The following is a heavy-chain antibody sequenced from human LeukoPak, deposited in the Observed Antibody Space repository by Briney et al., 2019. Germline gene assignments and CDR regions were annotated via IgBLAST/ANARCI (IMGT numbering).Heavy chain of an antibody. CDR1: GYTFDDYA. D-gene: IGHD3-10*01. CDR2: ISWNSDST. V-gene: IGHV3-9*01. J-gene: IGHJ6*03. CDR3: AKEGGSGSYYTLYYYYMDV. Sequence: GRSLRLSCAASGYTFDDYAMHWVRQAPGKGLEWVAGISWNSDSTYYADSVKGRFTISRDNSKNTLYMQMNSLRAEDTAVYFCAKEGGSGSYYTLYYYYMDVWGKGTTVTISS.